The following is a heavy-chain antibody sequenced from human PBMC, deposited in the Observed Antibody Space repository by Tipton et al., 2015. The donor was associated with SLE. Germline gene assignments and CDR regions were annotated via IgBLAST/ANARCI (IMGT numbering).Heavy chain of an antibody. CDR2: IYYDGTT. CDR3: SRSLTVSGTFDY. V-gene: IGHV4-31*03. J-gene: IGHJ4*02. CDR1: GGSIRSGGSF. Sequence: TLSLTCTVSGGSIRSGGSFWSWVRQHPEKGREWLGHIYYDGTTYYSPSLKNRLTMSVDTSKNQFSLRLSSVTAADTALYYCSRSLTVSGTFDYWGRGTPVTVSS. D-gene: IGHD6-19*01.